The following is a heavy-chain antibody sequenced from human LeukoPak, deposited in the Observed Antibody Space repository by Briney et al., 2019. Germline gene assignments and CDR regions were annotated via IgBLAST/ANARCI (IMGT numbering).Heavy chain of an antibody. Sequence: PGRSLGLSCAASGFTFSSYGMHWVRQAPGKGLEWVAVIWYDGSNKYYADSVKGRFTISRDNSKNTLYLQMNSLRAEDTAVYYCARETAGGYAFDYWGQGTLVTVSS. CDR1: GFTFSSYG. CDR2: IWYDGSNK. J-gene: IGHJ4*02. V-gene: IGHV3-33*01. D-gene: IGHD2-2*01. CDR3: ARETAGGYAFDY.